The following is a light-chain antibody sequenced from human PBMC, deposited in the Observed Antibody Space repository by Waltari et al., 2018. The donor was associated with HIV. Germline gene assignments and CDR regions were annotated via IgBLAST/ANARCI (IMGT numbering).Light chain of an antibody. J-gene: IGLJ3*02. CDR3: AVWDDNLSAWV. CDR1: SSNVGKNY. V-gene: IGLV1-47*01. Sequence: QSVLTQSPSASGTPGQRVPISCSGSSSNVGKNYVYWFQQIPGTGPKLLIYWGSQRPSGVPDRFSGYKSGTSASLAISGLRSEDEADYYCAVWDDNLSAWVFGGGTRLTVL. CDR2: WGS.